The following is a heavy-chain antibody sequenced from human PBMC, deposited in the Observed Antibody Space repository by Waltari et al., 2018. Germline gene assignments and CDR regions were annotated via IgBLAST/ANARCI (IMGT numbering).Heavy chain of an antibody. V-gene: IGHV4-34*01. Sequence: QVQLQQWGAGLLKPSETLSLTCAVYGGSFRGYYWSWIRQPPGKGLEWIGEINHSGSTNYNPSLKSRVTISVDTSKNQFSLKLSSVTAADTAVYYCARGRARQWLVWWFDPWGQGTLVTVSS. D-gene: IGHD6-19*01. CDR2: INHSGST. CDR3: ARGRARQWLVWWFDP. J-gene: IGHJ5*02. CDR1: GGSFRGYY.